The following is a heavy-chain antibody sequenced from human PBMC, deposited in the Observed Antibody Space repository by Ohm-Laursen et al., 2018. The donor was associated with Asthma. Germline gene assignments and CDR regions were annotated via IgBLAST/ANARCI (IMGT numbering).Heavy chain of an antibody. CDR1: GGTFSSYA. V-gene: IGHV1-18*01. J-gene: IGHJ4*02. D-gene: IGHD2-21*02. CDR2: ISAYNGNT. CDR3: ARSVTATHFDY. Sequence: GSSVKVSCNASGGTFSSYAISWVRQAPGQGLEWMGWISAYNGNTNYAQKLQGRVTMTTDTSTSTAYMELRSLRSDDTAVYYCARSVTATHFDYWGQGTLVTVSS.